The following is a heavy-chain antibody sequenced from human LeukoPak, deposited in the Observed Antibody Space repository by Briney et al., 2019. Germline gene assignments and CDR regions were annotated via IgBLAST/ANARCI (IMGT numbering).Heavy chain of an antibody. CDR1: GFTFSDYY. D-gene: IGHD3-22*01. CDR2: ISSSSSYT. CDR3: ARGGDSSGYYSKIFDY. Sequence: PGGSLRLSCAASGFTFSDYYMSWIRQAPGKGLEWVSYISSSSSYTNYADSVKGRFTISRDNAKNSLYLQMNSLRAEDTAVYYCARGGDSSGYYSKIFDYWGQGTLVTVSS. V-gene: IGHV3-11*05. J-gene: IGHJ4*02.